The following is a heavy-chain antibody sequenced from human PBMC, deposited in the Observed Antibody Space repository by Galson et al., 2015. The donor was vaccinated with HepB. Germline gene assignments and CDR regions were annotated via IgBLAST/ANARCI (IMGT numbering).Heavy chain of an antibody. CDR3: ATSRLHAYCSGGSCYVCDL. CDR1: GITFNSHI. CDR2: INPIFGSP. D-gene: IGHD2-15*01. J-gene: IGHJ5*02. V-gene: IGHV1-69*13. Sequence: SVKVSCKASGITFNSHIIAWVRQAPGQGLEWMGGINPIFGSPTYSQKFQGRVTVAADDSTNTAYMEMNSLRSEDTAMYYCATSRLHAYCSGGSCYVCDLWGQGTLVTVSS.